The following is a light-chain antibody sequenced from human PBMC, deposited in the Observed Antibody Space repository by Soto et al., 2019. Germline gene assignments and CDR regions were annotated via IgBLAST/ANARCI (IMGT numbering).Light chain of an antibody. Sequence: AIQMTQSPSSLSASAGDRVTITCRASQGIRNDLGWYQQKPGKAPKLLIYGASNLQSGVPSRFSGSGSGTDFTLTISSLQPEDFATYYCLPDYNYPYTFGQGTKVEIK. CDR1: QGIRND. V-gene: IGKV1-6*01. J-gene: IGKJ2*01. CDR2: GAS. CDR3: LPDYNYPYT.